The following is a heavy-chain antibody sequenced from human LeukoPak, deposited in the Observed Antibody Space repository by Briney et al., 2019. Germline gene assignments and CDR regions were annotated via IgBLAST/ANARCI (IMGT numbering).Heavy chain of an antibody. V-gene: IGHV3-30*18. CDR1: GFTFSSYG. J-gene: IGHJ5*02. CDR3: AKVGYCSSTSCYQSAWFDP. CDR2: ISYDGSNK. Sequence: GSLRLSCAASGFTFSSYGMHWVRQAPGKGLEWVAVISYDGSNKYHADSVKGRFTISRDNSKNTLYLQMNSLRAEDTAVYYCAKVGYCSSTSCYQSAWFDPWGQGTLVTVSS. D-gene: IGHD2-2*03.